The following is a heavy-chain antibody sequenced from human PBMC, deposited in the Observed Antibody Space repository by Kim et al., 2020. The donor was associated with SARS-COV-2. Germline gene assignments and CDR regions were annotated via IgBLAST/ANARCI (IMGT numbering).Heavy chain of an antibody. D-gene: IGHD4-17*01. V-gene: IGHV4-31*02. Sequence: PSLKSRVTKSSATSKHQFSLKLSSVTAADTAVYYCAIIAYGDYYFDYWGQGTLVTVSS. CDR3: AIIAYGDYYFDY. J-gene: IGHJ4*02.